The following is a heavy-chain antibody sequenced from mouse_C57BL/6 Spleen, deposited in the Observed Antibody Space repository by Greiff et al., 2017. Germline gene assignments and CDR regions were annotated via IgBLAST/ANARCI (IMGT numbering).Heavy chain of an antibody. D-gene: IGHD2-4*01. V-gene: IGHV1-64*01. CDR1: GYTFTSYW. Sequence: QVHVKQPGAEPVKPGASVKLSCKASGYTFTSYWMHWVKQRPGQGLEWIGMIHPNSGSTNYNEKFKSKATLTVDKSSSTAYMQLSSLTSEDSAVYYCARDIYYDSYYAMDYWGQGTSVTVSS. CDR2: IHPNSGST. J-gene: IGHJ4*01. CDR3: ARDIYYDSYYAMDY.